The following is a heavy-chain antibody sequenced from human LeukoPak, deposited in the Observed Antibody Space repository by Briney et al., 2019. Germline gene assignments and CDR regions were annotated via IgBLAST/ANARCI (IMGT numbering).Heavy chain of an antibody. CDR3: ARDPTVSTPLYYYYYYMDV. D-gene: IGHD5/OR15-5a*01. J-gene: IGHJ6*03. CDR1: GFTFSSYG. V-gene: IGHV3-30*02. Sequence: SGGSLRLSCAASGFTFSSYGMHWVRQAPGKGLEWVAFIRYDGSNKYYADSVKGRFTISRDNSKNTLYLQMNSLRAEDTAVYYCARDPTVSTPLYYYYYYMDVWGKGTTVTISS. CDR2: IRYDGSNK.